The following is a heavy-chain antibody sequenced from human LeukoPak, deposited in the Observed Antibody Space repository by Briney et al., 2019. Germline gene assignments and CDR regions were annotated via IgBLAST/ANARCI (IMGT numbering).Heavy chain of an antibody. V-gene: IGHV3-74*01. D-gene: IGHD3-9*01. CDR3: VRGADTGYSSDS. J-gene: IGHJ4*02. CDR2: INSDGRST. CDR1: GFTFSRYW. Sequence: GGSLRLSCVASGFTFSRYWMHWVRQAPGKGLVWVSRINSDGRSTNYADSVKGRFSISRDNAENTLYLQMNSLRVEDTAVYYCVRGADTGYSSDSWGQGSLVTVSS.